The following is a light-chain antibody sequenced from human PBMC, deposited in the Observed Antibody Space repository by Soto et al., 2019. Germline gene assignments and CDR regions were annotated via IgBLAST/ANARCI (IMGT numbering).Light chain of an antibody. CDR3: HVWDSSSDHHV. CDR2: DDS. Sequence: SYELTQPPSVSVAPGQTARITCGGNNIGGKSVHWYQQKPGQAPVLVVYDDSDRPSGIPDRFSGSNSGDTATLTIRRVEAGDEADYYCHVWDSSSDHHVFGTGTKLTVL. J-gene: IGLJ1*01. V-gene: IGLV3-21*02. CDR1: NIGGKS.